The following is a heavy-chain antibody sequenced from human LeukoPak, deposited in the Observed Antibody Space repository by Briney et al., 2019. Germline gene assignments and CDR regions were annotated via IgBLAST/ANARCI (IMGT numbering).Heavy chain of an antibody. CDR3: ARLNERFGEFPEY. D-gene: IGHD3-10*01. J-gene: IGHJ4*02. Sequence: SETLSLTCTVSGGSISSSSYYWAWIRQPPGKGLEWIGSISYSGSTYYNPSLKSRVTISVDTSKNHFPLKLNSVTAADTAVSYCARLNERFGEFPEYWGQGTLVTVSS. CDR1: GGSISSSSYY. CDR2: ISYSGST. V-gene: IGHV4-39*02.